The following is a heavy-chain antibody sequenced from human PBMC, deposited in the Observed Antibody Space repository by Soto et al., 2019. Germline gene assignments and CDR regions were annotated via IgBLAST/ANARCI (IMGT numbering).Heavy chain of an antibody. D-gene: IGHD6-19*01. CDR2: IYYSGST. CDR3: ARSSGWYRLRFDP. V-gene: IGHV4-39*01. Sequence: QLQLQESGPGLVKPSETLSLTCTVSGGSISSSSYYWGWIRQPPGKGLEWIGSIYYSGSTYYNPSLKSRVTISVDTSKNQFSLKLSSVTAADTAVYYWARSSGWYRLRFDPWGQGTLVTVSS. CDR1: GGSISSSSYY. J-gene: IGHJ5*02.